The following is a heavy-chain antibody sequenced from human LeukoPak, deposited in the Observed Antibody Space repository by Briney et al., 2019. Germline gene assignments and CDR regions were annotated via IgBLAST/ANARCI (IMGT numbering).Heavy chain of an antibody. Sequence: SETLSLTCTVSGGSISGGSYYWSWIRQPAWKGLEWIGRIYTSGSTNYNPSLKSRVTISVDTSKNQFSLKLSSVTAADTAVYYCASRYYDYVWGSYRSPFDYWGQGTLVTVSS. CDR2: IYTSGST. V-gene: IGHV4-61*02. CDR1: GGSISGGSYY. CDR3: ASRYYDYVWGSYRSPFDY. J-gene: IGHJ4*02. D-gene: IGHD3-16*02.